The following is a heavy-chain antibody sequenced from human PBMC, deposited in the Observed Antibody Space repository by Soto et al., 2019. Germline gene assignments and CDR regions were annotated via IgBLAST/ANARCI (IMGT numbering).Heavy chain of an antibody. Sequence: QVQLVQSGAEVKKPGASVKVSCKASGYTFTSYAMHWVRQAPGQRLEWMGWINAGNGNTKYSQKFQGRVTITRDTSASTAYIDLSSLRSEDTAVYYCARLSDSREFHDAFDIWGQGTMVTVSS. CDR1: GYTFTSYA. CDR3: ARLSDSREFHDAFDI. J-gene: IGHJ3*02. V-gene: IGHV1-3*01. CDR2: INAGNGNT. D-gene: IGHD3-22*01.